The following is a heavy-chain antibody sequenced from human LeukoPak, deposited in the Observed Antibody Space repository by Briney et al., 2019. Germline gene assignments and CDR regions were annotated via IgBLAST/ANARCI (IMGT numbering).Heavy chain of an antibody. CDR2: ISWNSGSI. CDR1: GLTLDDYA. Sequence: GRSLRLSCAASGLTLDDYAMHWVRQAPGKGLEWVSGISWNSGSIGYADSVKGRFTISRDNARNSLYLQMNSLRAEDTAFYYCAKGGIQLWANDAFDIWGQGTMVTVSS. V-gene: IGHV3-9*01. CDR3: AKGGIQLWANDAFDI. J-gene: IGHJ3*02. D-gene: IGHD5-18*01.